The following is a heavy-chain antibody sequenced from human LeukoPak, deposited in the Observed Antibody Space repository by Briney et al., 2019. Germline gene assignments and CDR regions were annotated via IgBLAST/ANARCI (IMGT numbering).Heavy chain of an antibody. D-gene: IGHD1-26*01. J-gene: IGHJ3*02. V-gene: IGHV5-51*01. Sequence: ESLKISCKGSGYTFTSYWIAWVRQMPGKGLEWMGIIYPGDSKTRYSPSFQGQVTISADNSISTAYLQWSSLKASDTAMYYCARRSYDAFDIWGQGAMVTVSS. CDR1: GYTFTSYW. CDR2: IYPGDSKT. CDR3: ARRSYDAFDI.